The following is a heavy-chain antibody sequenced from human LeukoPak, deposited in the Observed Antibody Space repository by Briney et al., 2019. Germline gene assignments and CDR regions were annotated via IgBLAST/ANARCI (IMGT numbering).Heavy chain of an antibody. CDR1: GFTSSDYY. J-gene: IGHJ6*02. Sequence: GGSLRLSCAASGFTSSDYYMSWIRQAPGKGLEWVSYISSSSSYTNYADSVKGRFTISRDNAKNSLYLQMNSLRAEDTALYYCAKGEGSGIHYYSMDVWGQGTTVTVSS. CDR2: ISSSSSYT. CDR3: AKGEGSGIHYYSMDV. D-gene: IGHD3-10*01. V-gene: IGHV3-11*03.